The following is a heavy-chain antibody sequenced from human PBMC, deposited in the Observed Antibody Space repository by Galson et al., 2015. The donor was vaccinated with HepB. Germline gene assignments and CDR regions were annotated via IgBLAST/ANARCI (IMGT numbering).Heavy chain of an antibody. CDR2: FDPEDGET. D-gene: IGHD1-1*01. J-gene: IGHJ6*02. V-gene: IGHV1-24*01. Sequence: SVKVSCKVSGYTLTELSMHWVRQAPGKGLEWMGGFDPEDGETIYAQKFQGRVTMTEDTSTDTAYMELSSLRSEDTAVYYCATVLDETGTALVFRYYGMDVWGQGTTVTVSS. CDR1: GYTLTELS. CDR3: ATVLDETGTALVFRYYGMDV.